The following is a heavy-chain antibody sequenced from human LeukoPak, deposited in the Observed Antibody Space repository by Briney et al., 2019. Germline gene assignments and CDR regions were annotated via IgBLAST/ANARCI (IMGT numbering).Heavy chain of an antibody. CDR1: GGSFSGYY. D-gene: IGHD2-2*01. CDR3: ARGSGWVVPAAINY. J-gene: IGHJ4*02. V-gene: IGHV4-34*01. Sequence: SETLSLTCAVYGGSFSGYYWSWIRQPPGKGLEWIGEINHSGSTNYNPSLKSRVTISVDTSKNQFSLKLSSVTAANTAVYYCARGSGWVVPAAINYWGQGTLVTVSS. CDR2: INHSGST.